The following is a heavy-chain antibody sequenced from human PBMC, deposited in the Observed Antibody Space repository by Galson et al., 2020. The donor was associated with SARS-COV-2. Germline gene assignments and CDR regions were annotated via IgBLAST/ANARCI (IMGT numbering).Heavy chain of an antibody. CDR2: IYPGDSDT. CDR1: GYSFTSYW. Sequence: HGESLKIPCKGSGYSFTSYWIGWVRQMPGKGLEWMGIIYPGDSDTRYSPSFQGQVTISADKSISTAYLQWSSLKASDTAMYYCARRARFAAGTFGWFDPWGQGTLVTVSS. CDR3: ARRARFAAGTFGWFDP. V-gene: IGHV5-51*01. J-gene: IGHJ5*02. D-gene: IGHD6-13*01.